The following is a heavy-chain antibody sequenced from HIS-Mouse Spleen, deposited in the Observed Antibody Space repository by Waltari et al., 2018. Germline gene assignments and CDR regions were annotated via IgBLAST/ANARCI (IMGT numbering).Heavy chain of an antibody. J-gene: IGHJ3*02. Sequence: QVQLQESGPGLVKPSETLSLTCTVSGGSISSYYWSWIRQPAGKGLEWIGRIYTSGSTTYTPSLKGRGTMSVDTSKNQFSLKLSSVTAADTAVYYCARDFHDFWSGYYGGDKKHDAFDIWGQGTMVTVSS. CDR3: ARDFHDFWSGYYGGDKKHDAFDI. CDR1: GGSISSYY. V-gene: IGHV4-4*07. D-gene: IGHD3-3*01. CDR2: IYTSGST.